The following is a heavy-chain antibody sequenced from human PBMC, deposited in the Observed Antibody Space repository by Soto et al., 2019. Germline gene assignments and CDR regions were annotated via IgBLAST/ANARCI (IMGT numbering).Heavy chain of an antibody. J-gene: IGHJ4*02. D-gene: IGHD3-10*01. CDR3: AGGQLRSHFWERGALDY. Sequence: QVQLQESGPGLVKPSQTLSLTCTVSGGSISSGDYYWSWIRQPPGKGLEWIGYIYYSGSTYYNPSLKSRVTISVDTSKNQFSLKLSSVTAADTAVYYCAGGQLRSHFWERGALDYWGQGTLVTVSS. CDR1: GGSISSGDYY. V-gene: IGHV4-30-4*01. CDR2: IYYSGST.